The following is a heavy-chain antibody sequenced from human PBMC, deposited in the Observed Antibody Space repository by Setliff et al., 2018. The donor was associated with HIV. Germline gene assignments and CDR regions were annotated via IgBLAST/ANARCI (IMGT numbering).Heavy chain of an antibody. J-gene: IGHJ6*02. CDR3: ARDCRVGWVFTYGMDV. D-gene: IGHD6-13*01. CDR1: GITVSGIY. V-gene: IGHV3-53*05. Sequence: GGSLRLSCVASGITVSGIYMTWVRQAPGKGLEWVSVINGGTTTYYADSVKGRFTISRDNSKNTLFLQMNSLRPEDTSVYYCARDCRVGWVFTYGMDVWGQGTLVTAP. CDR2: INGGTTT.